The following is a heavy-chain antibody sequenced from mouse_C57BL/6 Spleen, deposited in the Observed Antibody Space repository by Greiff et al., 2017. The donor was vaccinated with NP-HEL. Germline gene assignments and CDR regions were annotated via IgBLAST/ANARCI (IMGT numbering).Heavy chain of an antibody. J-gene: IGHJ2*01. CDR2: ISDGGSYT. Sequence: EVKLVESGGGLVKPGGSLKLSCAASGFTFSSYAMSWVRQTPEKRLEWVATISDGGSYTYYPDNVKGRFTISRDNAKNNLYLQMSHLKSEDTAMYYCARVLFITTVVATGYFDYWGQGTTLTVSS. CDR1: GFTFSSYA. V-gene: IGHV5-4*03. CDR3: ARVLFITTVVATGYFDY. D-gene: IGHD1-1*01.